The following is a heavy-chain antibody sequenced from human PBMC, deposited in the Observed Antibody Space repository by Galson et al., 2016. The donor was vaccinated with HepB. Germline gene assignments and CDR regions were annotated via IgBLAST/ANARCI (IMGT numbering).Heavy chain of an antibody. CDR1: GFTFSSHA. J-gene: IGHJ4*02. CDR2: VHYDGDTT. V-gene: IGHV3-23*01. D-gene: IGHD4-17*01. CDR3: AKTYGDYHIGQWDY. Sequence: SLRLSCAASGFTFSSHAMSWVRQAPGKGLEWVSSVHYDGDTTYYSDSVKGRFTIFRDQSKNTVYLQMNSLRVEDTAVYYCAKTYGDYHIGQWDYWGQGTLVSVSS.